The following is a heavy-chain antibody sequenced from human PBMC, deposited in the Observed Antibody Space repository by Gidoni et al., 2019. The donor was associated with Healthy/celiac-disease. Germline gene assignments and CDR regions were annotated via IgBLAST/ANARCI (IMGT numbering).Heavy chain of an antibody. D-gene: IGHD2-8*02. J-gene: IGHJ3*02. Sequence: EVQLVESGGGLVKPGGSLRLSCAASGLTFSSYSMNWVRQAPGKGLVWVSSISSSSSYIYYADSVKGRFTISRDNAKNSLYLQMNSLRAEDTAVYYCARDLLIDAFDIWGQGTMVTVSS. CDR3: ARDLLIDAFDI. CDR1: GLTFSSYS. CDR2: ISSSSSYI. V-gene: IGHV3-21*01.